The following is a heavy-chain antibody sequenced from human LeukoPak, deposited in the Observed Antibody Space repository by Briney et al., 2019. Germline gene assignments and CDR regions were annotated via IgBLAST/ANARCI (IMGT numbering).Heavy chain of an antibody. CDR1: GYSISSGYH. V-gene: IGHV4-38-2*02. J-gene: IGHJ4*02. CDR3: ARILDPSIPGVFDY. CDR2: SGST. Sequence: SETLSLTRTVSGYSISSGYHWGWIRQPPGKGLEWIGSGSTYYNPSLKSRVTISVDTSKNQFSLKLSSVTAADTAVYYCARILDPSIPGVFDYWGQGTLVTVSS.